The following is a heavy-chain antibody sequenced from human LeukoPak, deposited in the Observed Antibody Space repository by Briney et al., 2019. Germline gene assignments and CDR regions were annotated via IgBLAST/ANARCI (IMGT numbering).Heavy chain of an antibody. CDR1: GYNFNSDG. J-gene: IGHJ3*02. V-gene: IGHV1-18*01. CDR2: ITARNGTT. CDR3: ARDLARGYSYGYNAFDI. D-gene: IGHD5-18*01. Sequence: ASVKVSCKASGYNFNSDGIGWVRQAPRQGHEWMGWITARNGTTNYAQKVQGRVTMTTGTSTSTAYMELRSVRSDETAVYFCARDLARGYSYGYNAFDIWGQGTMVTVSS.